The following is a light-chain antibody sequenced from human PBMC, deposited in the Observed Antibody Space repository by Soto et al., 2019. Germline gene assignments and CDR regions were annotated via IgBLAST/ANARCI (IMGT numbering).Light chain of an antibody. CDR2: GAS. J-gene: IGKJ3*01. CDR1: QSVSTK. V-gene: IGKV3-15*01. CDR3: QQYKNWPPLT. Sequence: EIVMTQSPATLSASPGERATLSCRASQSVSTKLAWYRHKPGQAPRLLIYGASTRADGIPARFSGSGSGTEFTLTINSRLQEDFLVTYCQQYKNWPPLTFGPGTRVDIK.